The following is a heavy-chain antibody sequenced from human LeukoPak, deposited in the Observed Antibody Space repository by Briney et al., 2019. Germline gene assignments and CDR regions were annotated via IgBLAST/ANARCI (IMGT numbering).Heavy chain of an antibody. J-gene: IGHJ4*02. CDR2: IKQDGSEK. Sequence: GGSLRLSCAASGFTFSSYWMSWVRQAPGKGLEWVANIKQDGSEKYYVDSVKGRFTISRDNAKNSLYLQMSSLRAEDTAVYYCARVRAGYSSGRFDYWGQGTLVTVSS. D-gene: IGHD6-19*01. CDR1: GFTFSSYW. CDR3: ARVRAGYSSGRFDY. V-gene: IGHV3-7*01.